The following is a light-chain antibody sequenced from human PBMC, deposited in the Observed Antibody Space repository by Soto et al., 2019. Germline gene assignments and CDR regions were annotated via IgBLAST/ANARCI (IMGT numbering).Light chain of an antibody. CDR1: QSISNY. V-gene: IGKV3-11*01. CDR3: QQRNSWPPAIT. Sequence: EIVLTQSPATLSLSPGERATLSCRASQSISNYLAWYQQKPGQAPRLLIYDASNRATGIPARFGGGGSGTDFTLTISSLEPEDFAVYYCQQRNSWPPAITFGQGTRLEI. CDR2: DAS. J-gene: IGKJ5*01.